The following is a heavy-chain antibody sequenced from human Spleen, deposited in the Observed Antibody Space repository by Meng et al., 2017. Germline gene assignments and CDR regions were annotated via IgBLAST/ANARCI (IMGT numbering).Heavy chain of an antibody. CDR3: AKDLRAVAAIGNWFDP. Sequence: GGSLRLSCAASGFTFSSYAMSWVRQAPGKGLEWVSGISGSGGNTYYADSVKGRFTISRDNSKNTLYLQMNSLRAEDTALYYCAKDLRAVAAIGNWFDPWGQGTLVTVSS. CDR1: GFTFSSYA. D-gene: IGHD6-19*01. V-gene: IGHV3-23*01. CDR2: ISGSGGNT. J-gene: IGHJ5*02.